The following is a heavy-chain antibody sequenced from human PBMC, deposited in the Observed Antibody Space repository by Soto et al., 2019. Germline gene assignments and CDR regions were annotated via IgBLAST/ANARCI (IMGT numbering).Heavy chain of an antibody. Sequence: QVQLVQSGAEVKKPGSSVKVSYKASGGTFSSYAISWVRQAPGQGLEWMGGIIPIFGTANYAQKFQGRVTITADKSTSTAYMELSSLRAEDTVVYYCARVQYCGGDCYRDYWGQGTLVTVSS. CDR3: ARVQYCGGDCYRDY. CDR1: GGTFSSYA. D-gene: IGHD2-21*02. CDR2: IIPIFGTA. V-gene: IGHV1-69*06. J-gene: IGHJ4*02.